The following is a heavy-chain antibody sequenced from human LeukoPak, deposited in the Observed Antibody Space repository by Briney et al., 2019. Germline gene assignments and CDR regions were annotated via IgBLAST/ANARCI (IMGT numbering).Heavy chain of an antibody. CDR1: GFTFSSYG. CDR2: ISYDGSNK. D-gene: IGHD5-18*01. V-gene: IGHV3-30*03. J-gene: IGHJ6*02. CDR3: ARDAVDTANAV. Sequence: GGSLRLTCAASGFTFSSYGMHWVRQAPGKGLEWVAVISYDGSNKYYADSVKGRFTISRDNSKNTLYLQMNSLRAEDTAVYYCARDAVDTANAVWGQGTTVTVSS.